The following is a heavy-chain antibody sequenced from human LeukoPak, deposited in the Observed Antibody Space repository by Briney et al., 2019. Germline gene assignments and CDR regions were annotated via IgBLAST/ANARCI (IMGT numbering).Heavy chain of an antibody. CDR1: GFTFSGHW. J-gene: IGHJ4*02. D-gene: IGHD1-1*01. V-gene: IGHV3-74*03. CDR3: VRDETLWTLDW. CDR2: INEDGTDS. Sequence: GGSLRLSCTASGFTFSGHWIHWVRHAPGMGLVWVSRINEDGTDSMYAESVKGRFTISRDNAKNTVHLQMNSLRAEDTAVYYCVRDETLWTLDWWGQGTLVSVSS.